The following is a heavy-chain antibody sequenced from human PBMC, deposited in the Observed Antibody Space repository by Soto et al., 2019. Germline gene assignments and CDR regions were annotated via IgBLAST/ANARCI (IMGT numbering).Heavy chain of an antibody. V-gene: IGHV2-5*01. CDR3: AHRSSLTLAEVSGYIFDY. D-gene: IGHD3-22*01. Sequence: QITLKESGPALVRPTQPLTLTCTFSGFSLTTTGEGVAWIRQPPGKAPEWLALIYWNDDKRYSPSLKSRLTITKDTSRNQVVLTVTNMDPADTATYFCAHRSSLTLAEVSGYIFDYWGPGTLVAVSS. CDR2: IYWNDDK. CDR1: GFSLTTTGEG. J-gene: IGHJ4*02.